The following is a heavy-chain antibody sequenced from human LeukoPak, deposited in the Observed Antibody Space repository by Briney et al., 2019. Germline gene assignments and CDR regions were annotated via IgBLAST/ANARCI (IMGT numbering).Heavy chain of an antibody. CDR3: ARGRSGYDNYYYYGMDV. V-gene: IGHV1-18*04. Sequence: ASVKVACQESGYTLTRHGINWVGQAPGQALEWVGWINAYNGNTNYAQKLQGRVTMTTDTSTSTDYMELRSLRSDDTAVYYCARGRSGYDNYYYYGMDVWGKGTTVTVSS. D-gene: IGHD5-12*01. CDR1: GYTLTRHG. J-gene: IGHJ6*04. CDR2: INAYNGNT.